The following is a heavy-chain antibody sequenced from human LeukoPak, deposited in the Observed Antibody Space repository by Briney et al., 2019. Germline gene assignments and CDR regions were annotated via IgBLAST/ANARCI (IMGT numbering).Heavy chain of an antibody. V-gene: IGHV1-46*01. CDR3: ARDKKGTATFDY. Sequence: ASVKVSCKASGYTSTSYYMHWVRQAPGQGLEWMGIINPSGGSTSYAQKFQGRVTMTRDMSTSTVYMELSRLRSDDTAVYYCARDKKGTATFDYWGQGTLVTVSS. J-gene: IGHJ4*02. D-gene: IGHD1-1*01. CDR2: INPSGGST. CDR1: GYTSTSYY.